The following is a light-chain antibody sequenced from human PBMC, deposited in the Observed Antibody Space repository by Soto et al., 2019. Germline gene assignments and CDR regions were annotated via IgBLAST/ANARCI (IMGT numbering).Light chain of an antibody. CDR1: SGDVGGYNF. CDR2: DVS. CDR3: CSYGGSYTWV. J-gene: IGLJ3*02. V-gene: IGLV2-11*01. Sequence: QSVLTQPPSASGTPGQRVSISCSGTSGDVGGYNFVSWYQQHPGKAPTLVIFDVSQRPSGVPDRFSGSKSGSTASLTISGLQADDEADYYCCSYGGSYTWVFGGGTKLTVL.